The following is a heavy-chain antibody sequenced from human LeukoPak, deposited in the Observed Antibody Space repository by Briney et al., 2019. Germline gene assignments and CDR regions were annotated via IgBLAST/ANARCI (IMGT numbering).Heavy chain of an antibody. V-gene: IGHV1-2*06. D-gene: IGHD3-22*01. CDR3: ARDRSGSYDSSGYYFWYPDNWFDP. CDR2: INPNSGGT. J-gene: IGHJ5*02. Sequence: GASVKVSCKASGYTFTGYYMHWVRQAPGQGLEWMGRINPNSGGTNYAQKFQGRVTMTRDTSISTAYMELSRLRSDDTAVYYCARDRSGSYDSSGYYFWYPDNWFDPWGQGTLVTVSS. CDR1: GYTFTGYY.